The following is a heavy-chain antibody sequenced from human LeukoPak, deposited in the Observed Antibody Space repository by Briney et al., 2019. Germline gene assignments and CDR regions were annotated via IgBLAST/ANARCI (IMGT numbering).Heavy chain of an antibody. V-gene: IGHV1-2*02. D-gene: IGHD2-2*01. Sequence: ASVTVSCKASGYTFTGYYVHWVRQDPGQGLEWMGWINPNSGGTKYAQKFQGRVAMTSDTSISTASMELSSLRSDDTAVYFCARRDQMLFSLYRGQGNLVTVSS. CDR3: ARRDQMLFSLY. CDR1: GYTFTGYY. J-gene: IGHJ1*01. CDR2: INPNSGGT.